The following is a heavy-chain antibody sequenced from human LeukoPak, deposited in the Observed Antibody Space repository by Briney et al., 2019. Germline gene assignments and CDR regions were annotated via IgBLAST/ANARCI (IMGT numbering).Heavy chain of an antibody. CDR3: LRAGEYCPDGSCYSENYYFDY. D-gene: IGHD2-15*01. Sequence: GGSLRLSCAASGFTFNNYAMAWVRQAPGKGLEWVSGISGSGGSTFYSVKGRFTISRDNSKNTLFLQMNRLRAEDMVNYYCLRAGEYCPDGSCYSENYYFDYWGQGTLVTVSS. CDR1: GFTFNNYA. V-gene: IGHV3-23*01. CDR2: ISGSGGST. J-gene: IGHJ4*02.